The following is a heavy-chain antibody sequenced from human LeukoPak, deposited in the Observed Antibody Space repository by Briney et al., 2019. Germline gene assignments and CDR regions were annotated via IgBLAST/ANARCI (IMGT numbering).Heavy chain of an antibody. J-gene: IGHJ4*02. CDR1: GFTFDDYA. CDR3: AKDIEGIAVAGIDY. V-gene: IGHV3-9*01. Sequence: PGGSLRLSCAASGFTFDDYAMHWVRQAPGKGLEWVSGISWNSGSIGYADSVKGRFTIPRDNAKNSLYLQMNSLRAEDTALYYCAKDIEGIAVAGIDYWGQGTLVTVSS. D-gene: IGHD6-19*01. CDR2: ISWNSGSI.